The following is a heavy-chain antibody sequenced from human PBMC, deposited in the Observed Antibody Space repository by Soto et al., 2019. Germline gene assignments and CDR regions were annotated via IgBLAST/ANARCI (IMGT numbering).Heavy chain of an antibody. CDR3: ARSLYRFVSGYADYYHNGLEV. Sequence: GESLKISCKASGFSFSTYWIAWVRQMPGKGLEWMGIIYPGDSDTRYSPSFQGQVTISVDESIDTAYLQWSSLTASDTAMYFCARSLYRFVSGYADYYHNGLEVWGQGTAVTVSS. CDR2: IYPGDSDT. CDR1: GFSFSTYW. V-gene: IGHV5-51*01. J-gene: IGHJ6*02. D-gene: IGHD3-3*01.